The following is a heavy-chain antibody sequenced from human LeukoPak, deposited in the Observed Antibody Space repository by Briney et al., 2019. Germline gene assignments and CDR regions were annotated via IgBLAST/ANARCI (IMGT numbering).Heavy chain of an antibody. CDR1: GGSISGYC. CDR2: IYYTGST. D-gene: IGHD3-22*01. V-gene: IGHV4-59*08. J-gene: IGHJ4*02. Sequence: SETQSLICTVSGGSISGYCWSWLRQPPGKGLEWLGYIYYTGSTNYNPSLMSRVTFSVDTSKNQFSLRLTSVTAADTAVYYCARHQSSDFRIIDYWGQGTLVSVSS. CDR3: ARHQSSDFRIIDY.